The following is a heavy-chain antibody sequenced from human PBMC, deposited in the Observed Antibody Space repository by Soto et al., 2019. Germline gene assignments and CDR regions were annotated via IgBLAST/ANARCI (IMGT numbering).Heavy chain of an antibody. V-gene: IGHV4-4*02. CDR2: IYHSGST. D-gene: IGHD3-22*01. CDR1: GNSISTTNW. CDR3: ARDVEYDYDGSSSGQFDF. Sequence: LSLTCVASGNSISTTNWWSWFLQSPGKGLEWIGEIYHSGSTNYNPSLKSRVTISVDKSKNQFSLKLSAVTAADTAVYYCARDVEYDYDGSSSGQFDFWGQGTLVTVSS. J-gene: IGHJ4*02.